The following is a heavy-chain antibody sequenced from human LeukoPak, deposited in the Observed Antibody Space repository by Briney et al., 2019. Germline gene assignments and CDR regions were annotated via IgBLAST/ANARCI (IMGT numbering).Heavy chain of an antibody. Sequence: SETLSLTCAVSGGSISNNNWWSWVRQASGKELERIGEIYHSGSATNYNPSLKSRVTMSVDKSKNQFSLKLTSVTAADTAVYYCARVFGGYDGALAFWGQGTLVTVSS. J-gene: IGHJ4*02. CDR1: GGSISNNNW. CDR3: ARVFGGYDGALAF. CDR2: IYHSGSAT. D-gene: IGHD5-12*01. V-gene: IGHV4-4*02.